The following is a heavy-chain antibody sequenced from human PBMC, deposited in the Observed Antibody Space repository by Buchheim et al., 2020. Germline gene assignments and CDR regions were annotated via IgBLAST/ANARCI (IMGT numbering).Heavy chain of an antibody. CDR3: ARAPSNMYHVGGFYFDI. V-gene: IGHV4-30-4*08. CDR1: GATISSGDYY. J-gene: IGHJ4*02. Sequence: QVQLQESGPGLVKPSQTLSLTCTVSGATISSGDYYWNWNRQLPGKGLEWIGFIHQGGSPYYNPSLRSRVSISLDTSKNQFSLNLTSVTAADTAVYYCARAPSNMYHVGGFYFDIWAQGSL. D-gene: IGHD2-2*01. CDR2: IHQGGSP.